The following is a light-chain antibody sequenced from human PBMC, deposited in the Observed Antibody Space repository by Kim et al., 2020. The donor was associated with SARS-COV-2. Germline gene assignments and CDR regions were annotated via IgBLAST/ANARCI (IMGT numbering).Light chain of an antibody. V-gene: IGLV3-21*04. Sequence: PGKTARITCGGNNIGSKSVHWYQQEPGQAPVLVIYYDSDRPSGIPERFSGSNSGNTATLAISRVEAGDEADYYCQVWDSSSDHVVFGGGTQLTVL. J-gene: IGLJ2*01. CDR2: YDS. CDR1: NIGSKS. CDR3: QVWDSSSDHVV.